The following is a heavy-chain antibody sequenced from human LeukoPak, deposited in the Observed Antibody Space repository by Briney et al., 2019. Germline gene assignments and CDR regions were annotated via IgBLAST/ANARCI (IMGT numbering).Heavy chain of an antibody. D-gene: IGHD5-12*01. CDR1: GFTFSSYG. Sequence: RGGSLRLSCAASGFTFSSYGMHWVRQAPGKGLEWVTYIRYDGSKKYYADSLKGRSTISRDNSKNTLYLQITSLRAEDMALYYCAKEGYSGYEHWGQGTLVTVSS. J-gene: IGHJ1*01. CDR3: AKEGYSGYEH. V-gene: IGHV3-30*02. CDR2: IRYDGSKK.